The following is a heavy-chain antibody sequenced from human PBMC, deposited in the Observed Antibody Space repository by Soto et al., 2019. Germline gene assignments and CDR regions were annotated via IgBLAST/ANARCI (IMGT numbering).Heavy chain of an antibody. J-gene: IGHJ3*02. D-gene: IGHD3-9*01. CDR3: ARDPLPPRWLQFDDAFDI. Sequence: PGGSLRLSCAASGFTFSSYSMNWVRQAPGKGLEWVSSISSSSSYIYYADSVKGRFTISRDNAKNSLYLQMNSLRAEDTAVYYCARDPLPPRWLQFDDAFDIRGQGTMVTVSS. CDR1: GFTFSSYS. V-gene: IGHV3-21*01. CDR2: ISSSSSYI.